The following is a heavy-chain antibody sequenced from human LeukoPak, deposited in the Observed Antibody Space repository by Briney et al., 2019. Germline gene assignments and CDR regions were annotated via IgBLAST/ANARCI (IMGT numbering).Heavy chain of an antibody. CDR2: INEDGSEK. CDR1: GFTFSSYW. D-gene: IGHD2-8*01. J-gene: IGHJ4*02. CDR3: TRDRVCTMLY. V-gene: IGHV3-7*01. Sequence: GGSLRLSCEASGFTFSSYWMGWVRQAPGKGLEWVANINEDGSEKYSIDSVKGRFTISRDNAKNSLYLQMNSLRAEDTAVYYCTRDRVCTMLYWGQGTLVTVSS.